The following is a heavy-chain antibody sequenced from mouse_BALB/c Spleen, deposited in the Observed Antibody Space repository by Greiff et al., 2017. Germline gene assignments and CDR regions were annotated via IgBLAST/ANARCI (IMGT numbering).Heavy chain of an antibody. D-gene: IGHD1-1*01. J-gene: IGHJ4*01. V-gene: IGHV2-4-1*01. CDR2: IWSGGST. Sequence: VKLVESGPGLVQPSQSLSITCTASGFSLTSYGVHWVRQSPGKGLEWLGVIWSGGSTDYNAAFISRLSISKDNSKSQVFFKMHSLQADDTAIYYCARKRASGSSDYYAMDYWGQGTSVTVSS. CDR1: GFSLTSYG. CDR3: ARKRASGSSDYYAMDY.